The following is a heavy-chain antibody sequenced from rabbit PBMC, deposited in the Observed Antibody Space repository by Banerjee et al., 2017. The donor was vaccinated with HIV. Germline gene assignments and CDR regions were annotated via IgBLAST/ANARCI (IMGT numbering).Heavy chain of an antibody. J-gene: IGHJ4*01. CDR1: GIDFSSYG. Sequence: QEQLVESGGGLVTLGGSLKLSCKASGIDFSSYGISWVRQAPGKGLEWIAYIYPDYGSTDYASWVNGRFTISLDNAQNTVFLQMTSLTAADTATYFCASSSSGYPILNLWGPGTLVTVS. V-gene: IGHV1S47*01. D-gene: IGHD1-1*01. CDR3: ASSSSGYPILNL. CDR2: IYPDYGST.